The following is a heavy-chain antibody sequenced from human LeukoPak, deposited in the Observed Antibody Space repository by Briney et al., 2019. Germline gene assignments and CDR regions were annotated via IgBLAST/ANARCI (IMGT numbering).Heavy chain of an antibody. J-gene: IGHJ4*02. CDR2: IYYSGST. CDR3: ARHLSTIAAAEY. D-gene: IGHD6-13*01. Sequence: NPSETLSLTCTVSGGCISRYYCSWIPQPPRKGLEWIGYIYYSGSTNYNPSLKSRVTISVDTSKNQFSLQLSSVTAADTAVYYCARHLSTIAAAEYWGQGTLVTVSS. V-gene: IGHV4-59*08. CDR1: GGCISRYY.